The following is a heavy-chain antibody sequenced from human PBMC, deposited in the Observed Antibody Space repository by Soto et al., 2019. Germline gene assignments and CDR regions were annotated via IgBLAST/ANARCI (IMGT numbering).Heavy chain of an antibody. J-gene: IGHJ4*02. CDR2: VSHRGNT. D-gene: IGHD3-16*02. V-gene: IGHV4-31*11. CDR1: GVFIASDAYY. CDR3: AIYRFTATWSKFVY. Sequence: PSETLSLTCGVSGVFIASDAYYWGWIRHHPGKGLEWIGYVSHRGNTYYNPSLKSRLTISLDTSKNQFYLHLTSVTAADTAVYYCAIYRFTATWSKFVYWGQGPQVSVS.